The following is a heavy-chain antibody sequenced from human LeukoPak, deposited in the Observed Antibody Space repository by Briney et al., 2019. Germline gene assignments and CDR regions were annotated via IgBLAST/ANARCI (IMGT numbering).Heavy chain of an antibody. CDR1: GFTFSSYW. CDR2: INSDESST. CDR3: AREVTRVDYYYMDV. J-gene: IGHJ6*03. Sequence: PGGSLRLSCAPSGFTFSSYWMHWVRHAPGKGLVWVSRINSDESSTSNADSVKGRFSISRDNAKNTLYLQMSSLRAEDTAVYYCAREVTRVDYYYMDVWGKGTTVTVSS. D-gene: IGHD3-10*01. V-gene: IGHV3-74*01.